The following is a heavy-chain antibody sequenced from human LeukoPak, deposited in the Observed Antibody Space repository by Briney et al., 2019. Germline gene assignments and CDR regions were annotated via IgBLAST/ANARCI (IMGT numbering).Heavy chain of an antibody. CDR2: ISYDGRNK. CDR1: GFTFSSYG. D-gene: IGHD1-26*01. V-gene: IGHV3-30*18. Sequence: GGSLRLSCAASGFTFSSYGMHWVRQAPGKGLEWVAVISYDGRNKYYADSVKGRFTISRDNSKNTLYLQMNSLRAEDTAVYYCAKDVQVIVGATYFDYWGQGTLVTVSS. CDR3: AKDVQVIVGATYFDY. J-gene: IGHJ4*02.